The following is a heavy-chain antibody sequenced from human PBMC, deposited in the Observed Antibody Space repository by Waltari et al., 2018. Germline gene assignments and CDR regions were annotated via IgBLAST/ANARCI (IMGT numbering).Heavy chain of an antibody. Sequence: QVQLQESGPGLVKPSETLSLTCTVSGGSISSYSWSWIRQPAGKGLEWIGRIYTSGSTNSNPSLKSRVTISVDKSKNQFALKLSSVTAADTAVYYCARDSPYSSSWYGGLVDYWGQGTLVTVSS. CDR2: IYTSGST. CDR3: ARDSPYSSSWYGGLVDY. J-gene: IGHJ4*02. V-gene: IGHV4-4*07. D-gene: IGHD6-13*01. CDR1: GGSISSYS.